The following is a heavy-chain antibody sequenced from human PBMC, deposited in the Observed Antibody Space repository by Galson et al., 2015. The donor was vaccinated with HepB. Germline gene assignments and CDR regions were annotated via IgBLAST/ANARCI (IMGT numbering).Heavy chain of an antibody. CDR3: ARAWGGKAFDI. D-gene: IGHD4-23*01. Sequence: SLRLSCAASGLTFSSYSMNWVRQAPGKGLEWVSSISSSSSYIYYADSVKCRFTISRDNAKNSLYLQMNSMRAEDTAVYYCARAWGGKAFDIWGQGTMVTVSS. V-gene: IGHV3-21*01. CDR2: ISSSSSYI. CDR1: GLTFSSYS. J-gene: IGHJ3*02.